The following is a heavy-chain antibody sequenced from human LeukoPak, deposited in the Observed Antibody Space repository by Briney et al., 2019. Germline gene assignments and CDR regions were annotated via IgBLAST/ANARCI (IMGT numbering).Heavy chain of an antibody. CDR3: ARGGGDHAFDV. CDR1: GFAFSPYW. J-gene: IGHJ3*01. D-gene: IGHD2-21*02. Sequence: GGSLRLSCAASGFAFSPYWMHWVRQGPGKGLVWVARIDSDGSSTIYADSVKGRLTISRDNAQNTLYLQMDSLRVEDTAVYYCARGGGDHAFDVWGQGTVVTVSS. V-gene: IGHV3-74*01. CDR2: IDSDGSST.